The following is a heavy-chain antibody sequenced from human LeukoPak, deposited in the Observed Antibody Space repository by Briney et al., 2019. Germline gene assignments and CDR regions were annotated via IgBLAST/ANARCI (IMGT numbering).Heavy chain of an antibody. CDR1: GGSISSYY. CDR3: ASIRAVPGYFVY. D-gene: IGHD6-19*01. CDR2: IYYSGST. J-gene: IGHJ4*02. V-gene: IGHV4-39*01. Sequence: SETLSLTCTVPGGSISSYYWSWIRQPPGKGLEWIGSIYYSGSTYYNPSLKSRVTISVDTSKNQFSLKLSSVTAADTAVYYGASIRAVPGYFVYWGQGTLVTVSS.